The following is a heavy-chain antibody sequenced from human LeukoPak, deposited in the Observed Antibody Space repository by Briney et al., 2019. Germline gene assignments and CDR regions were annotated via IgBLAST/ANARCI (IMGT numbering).Heavy chain of an antibody. J-gene: IGHJ4*02. CDR3: ARDPTYYYDSSGSYFDY. Sequence: GGSLRLSCAASGFTFSSYAMHWVHQAPGKGLEWVAVISYDGSNKYYADSVKGRFTISRDNSKNTLYLQMNSLRAEDTAVYYCARDPTYYYDSSGSYFDYWGQGTLVTVSS. V-gene: IGHV3-30*01. CDR1: GFTFSSYA. D-gene: IGHD3-22*01. CDR2: ISYDGSNK.